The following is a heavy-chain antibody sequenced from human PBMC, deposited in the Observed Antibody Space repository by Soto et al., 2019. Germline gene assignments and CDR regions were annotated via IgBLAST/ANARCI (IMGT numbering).Heavy chain of an antibody. CDR2: ISGSGSST. J-gene: IGHJ4*02. CDR1: GFTFTGYA. D-gene: IGHD6-13*01. V-gene: IGHV3-23*01. Sequence: SGGSLRLSCAASGFTFTGYAMSWVRQAPGKGLEWVSGISGSGSSTDCADSVKGRFIISRDSSNNTVYLQMNSLTAEDTAMYYCAKSIIAAGTYHFDNWGQGALVTVSS. CDR3: AKSIIAAGTYHFDN.